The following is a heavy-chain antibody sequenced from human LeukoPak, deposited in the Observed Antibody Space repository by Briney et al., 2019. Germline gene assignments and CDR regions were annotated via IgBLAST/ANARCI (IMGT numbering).Heavy chain of an antibody. CDR3: ARAAARRSTRMAGYMDV. V-gene: IGHV1-2*02. CDR2: INPNSGGT. J-gene: IGHJ6*03. Sequence: GASVKVSCKASGYTFTGYYMHWVRQAPGQGLEWMGWINPNSGGTNYAQKFQGRVTMTRDTSISTAYMELSRLRSDDTAVYYCARAAARRSTRMAGYMDVWGKGTTVTVSS. CDR1: GYTFTGYY. D-gene: IGHD2/OR15-2a*01.